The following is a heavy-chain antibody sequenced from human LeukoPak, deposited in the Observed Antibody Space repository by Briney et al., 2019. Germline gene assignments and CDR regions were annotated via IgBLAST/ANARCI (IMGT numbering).Heavy chain of an antibody. D-gene: IGHD7-27*01. Sequence: PGGSLRLSCAASGFTFSSYSMNWVRQAPGKGLEWVSSISSSSSYIYYADSVKGRFTISRDNAKNSLYLQMNSLRAEDTAVYYCARDMSWGLNWFDPWGQGTLVTVSS. J-gene: IGHJ5*02. CDR2: ISSSSSYI. CDR3: ARDMSWGLNWFDP. V-gene: IGHV3-21*01. CDR1: GFTFSSYS.